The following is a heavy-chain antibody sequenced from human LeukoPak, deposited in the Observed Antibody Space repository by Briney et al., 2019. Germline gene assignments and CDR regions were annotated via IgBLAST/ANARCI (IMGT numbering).Heavy chain of an antibody. CDR3: ARMGEQWLNFDY. V-gene: IGHV4-61*02. Sequence: PSETLSLTCTVSVTSVSSGSYYWSSIRQPAGKGLEWIGRIYTSGSTNYNPSLKSRVTMSVDTSKNQVSLKLSSVTAADTAVYYCARMGEQWLNFDYWGQGTLVTVSS. CDR1: VTSVSSGSYY. CDR2: IYTSGST. J-gene: IGHJ4*02. D-gene: IGHD6-19*01.